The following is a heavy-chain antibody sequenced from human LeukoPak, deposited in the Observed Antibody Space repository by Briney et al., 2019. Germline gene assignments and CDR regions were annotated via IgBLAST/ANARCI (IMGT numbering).Heavy chain of an antibody. CDR2: IRGDVIVT. V-gene: IGHV3-74*01. CDR3: ARASPADFNL. Sequence: GESLRLSCVASEFTFSSYWIHWVRQAPGKGLVWVSRIRGDVIVTNHADSVEGRFTVSRDNAKNTVHLQMNSLRDDDTAVYYCARASPADFNLWGRGTLVTVSS. J-gene: IGHJ2*01. CDR1: EFTFSSYW.